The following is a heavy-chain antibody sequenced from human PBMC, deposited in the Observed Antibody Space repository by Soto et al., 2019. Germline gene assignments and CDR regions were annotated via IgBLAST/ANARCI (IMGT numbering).Heavy chain of an antibody. CDR3: AKRDYGDYGARD. V-gene: IGHV3-23*01. D-gene: IGHD4-17*01. CDR2: ISGSGGST. CDR1: GFTFSNYP. J-gene: IGHJ4*02. Sequence: EVQLLESGGGLVQPGGSLRLSCAASGFTFSNYPMSWVRQAPGKGLFWVSGISGSGGSTYHADSVKGRLTISRDNSKNTLYLQMNSLSAEDTAVYYCAKRDYGDYGARDWGQGTLVTVSS.